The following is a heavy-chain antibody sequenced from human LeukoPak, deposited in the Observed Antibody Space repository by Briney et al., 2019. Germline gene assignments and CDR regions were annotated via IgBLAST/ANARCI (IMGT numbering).Heavy chain of an antibody. D-gene: IGHD2-2*01. CDR2: INHSGST. CDR3: ARPRRYCSSTSCPNYYYYYGMDV. Sequence: PSETLSLTCAVYGGSFSGYHWSWIRQPPGKGLEWIGEINHSGSTNYNPSLKSRVTISVDTSKNQFSLKLSSVTAADTAVYYCARPRRYCSSTSCPNYYYYYGMDVWGQGTTVTVSS. CDR1: GGSFSGYH. J-gene: IGHJ6*02. V-gene: IGHV4-34*01.